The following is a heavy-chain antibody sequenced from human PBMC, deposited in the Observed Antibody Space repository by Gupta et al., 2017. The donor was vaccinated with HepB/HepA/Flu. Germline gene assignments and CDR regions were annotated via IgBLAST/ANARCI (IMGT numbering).Heavy chain of an antibody. J-gene: IGHJ4*02. D-gene: IGHD3-22*01. CDR1: GGSISSHY. CDR3: ATTGSRDSSGYPRDD. CDR2: TSYSGRT. V-gene: IGHV4-59*08. Sequence: QVHLQESGPGLVKPSETLSLPCTVPGGSISSHYCSWIRQPPGKGLEWIGYTSYSGRTNYNPPHRSRVTISVEPSKNQLSRKLSSVTAGETAVYYCATTGSRDSSGYPRDDGGQVTLVTVCS.